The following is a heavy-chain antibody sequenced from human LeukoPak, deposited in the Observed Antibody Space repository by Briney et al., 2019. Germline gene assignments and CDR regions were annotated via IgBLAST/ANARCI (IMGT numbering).Heavy chain of an antibody. V-gene: IGHV3-21*01. CDR2: ISSSSSYI. D-gene: IGHD6-13*01. CDR1: GFTFGDYA. CDR3: ARAPPSIAAAGTVAFDI. Sequence: GGSLRLSCAASGFTFGDYAMHWVRQAPGKGLEWVSSISSSSSYIYYADSVKGRFTISRDNAKNSLYLQMNSLRAEDTAVYYCARAPPSIAAAGTVAFDIWGQGTMVTVSS. J-gene: IGHJ3*02.